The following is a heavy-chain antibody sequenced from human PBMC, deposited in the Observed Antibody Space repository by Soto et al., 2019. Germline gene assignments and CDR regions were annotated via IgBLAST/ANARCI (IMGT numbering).Heavy chain of an antibody. CDR3: ARDTRYYYDSSGYPI. CDR2: INHSGST. CDR1: GGSFSGYY. D-gene: IGHD3-22*01. V-gene: IGHV4-34*01. J-gene: IGHJ3*02. Sequence: SETLSLTCAVYGGSFSGYYWSWIRRPPGKGLEWIGEINHSGSTNYNPSLKSRVTISVDTSKNQFSLKLSSVTAADTAVYYCARDTRYYYDSSGYPIWGQGTMVTVSS.